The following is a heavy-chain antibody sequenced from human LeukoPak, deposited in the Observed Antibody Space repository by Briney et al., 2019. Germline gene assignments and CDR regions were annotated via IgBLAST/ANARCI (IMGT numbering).Heavy chain of an antibody. CDR1: GFTFSSYW. CDR2: VKKDGSEK. V-gene: IGHV3-7*01. J-gene: IGHJ4*02. D-gene: IGHD3-3*01. CDR3: ARDRDFWSGYFDY. Sequence: QPGGSLTLSCAASGFTFSSYWMSSVRQAPGKGLEWVANVKKDGSEKYYVDSVKGRFTISTDNAKNSLYLQMNSLRAVDTAVYYCARDRDFWSGYFDYWGQGTLVTVSS.